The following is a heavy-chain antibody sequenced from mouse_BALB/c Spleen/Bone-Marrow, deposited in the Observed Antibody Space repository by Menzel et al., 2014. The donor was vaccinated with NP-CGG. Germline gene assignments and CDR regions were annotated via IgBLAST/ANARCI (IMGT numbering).Heavy chain of an antibody. CDR3: ARGGYYYYAMDY. V-gene: IGHV3-6*02. CDR2: ITYDGSN. D-gene: IGHD2-3*01. Sequence: EVQLQQSGPGLVKPSQSLSLTCSVTGYSITSGYYCNWIRQFPGNKLEWMGYITYDGSNNYNPSLKNRISITRDTSKNQFFLKLNSVTTEDTATYYCARGGYYYYAMDYWGQGTSVTVSS. J-gene: IGHJ4*01. CDR1: GYSITSGYY.